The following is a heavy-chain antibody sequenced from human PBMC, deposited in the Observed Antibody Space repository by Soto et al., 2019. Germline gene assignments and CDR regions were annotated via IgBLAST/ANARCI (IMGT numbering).Heavy chain of an antibody. CDR2: IYYSGST. CDR1: GGSISSYY. D-gene: IGHD1-26*01. V-gene: IGHV4-59*01. Sequence: SETLSLTCTVSGGSISSYYWSWIRQPPGQGLEWIGYIYYSGSTNYNPSLKSRVTISVDTSKNQFSLKLSSVTAADTAVYYCARSSGSYQRFDYWGQGTLVTVSS. J-gene: IGHJ4*02. CDR3: ARSSGSYQRFDY.